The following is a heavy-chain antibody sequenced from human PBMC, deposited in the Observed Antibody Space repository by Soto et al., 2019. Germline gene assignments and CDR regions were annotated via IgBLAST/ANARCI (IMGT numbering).Heavy chain of an antibody. D-gene: IGHD2-2*01. J-gene: IGHJ4*02. CDR1: GGSFSGYY. Sequence: QVQLQQWGAGLLKPSETLSLTCAVYGGSFSGYYWSWIRQSAGKGLEWIGEINDSGSTNYNPSLTSRVTISEDTSKNQFSLRLSSLTAADTAVYYCARTRCSRSGCRPNCVFWGQGTLVTVSS. V-gene: IGHV4-34*01. CDR2: INDSGST. CDR3: ARTRCSRSGCRPNCVF.